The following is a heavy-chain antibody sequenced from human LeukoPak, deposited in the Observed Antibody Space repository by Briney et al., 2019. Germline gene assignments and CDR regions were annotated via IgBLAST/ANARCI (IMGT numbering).Heavy chain of an antibody. CDR1: GYTFTDYY. D-gene: IGHD6-19*01. Sequence: ASVKVSCKASGYTFTDYYMHWVRQAPGQGLEWMGIINPRDATISYAQKFQGRVTMTRDTSTSTVYMELSSLRSEDTAVYYCARDRSSGWYFDYWGQGTLVTVSS. CDR2: INPRDATI. V-gene: IGHV1-46*01. J-gene: IGHJ4*02. CDR3: ARDRSSGWYFDY.